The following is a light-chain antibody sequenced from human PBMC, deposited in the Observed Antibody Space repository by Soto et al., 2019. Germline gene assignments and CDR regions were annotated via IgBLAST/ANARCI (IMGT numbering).Light chain of an antibody. CDR2: SNN. Sequence: QSVLTQPPSASGTPGQRVTISCSGSSSNIGSNTVNWYQQLPGTAPKLLIYSNNQRPSGVPDRFSGSKSGTSASLAISGLQSEDEADYYCHSYDTNMNGYVFGTGTKFTVL. V-gene: IGLV1-44*01. CDR1: SSNIGSNT. CDR3: HSYDTNMNGYV. J-gene: IGLJ1*01.